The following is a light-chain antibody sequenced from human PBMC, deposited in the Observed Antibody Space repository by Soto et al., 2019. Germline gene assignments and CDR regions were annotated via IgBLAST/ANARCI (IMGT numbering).Light chain of an antibody. V-gene: IGLV2-8*01. CDR3: RSYAGSNYV. Sequence: QSVLTQPPSASGSPGQSVTISCTGTSSDVGGYNYVSWYQQHPGKAPKLMIYEVSKRPSGVPDRFSGSKSGNTASLTVSGLQDEDEDDYYCRSYAGSNYVFGTGTKVXVL. CDR2: EVS. J-gene: IGLJ1*01. CDR1: SSDVGGYNY.